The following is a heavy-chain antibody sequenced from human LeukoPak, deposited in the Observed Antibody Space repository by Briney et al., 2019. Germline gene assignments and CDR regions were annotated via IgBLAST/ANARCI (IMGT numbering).Heavy chain of an antibody. CDR3: AKSGSGSFYY. D-gene: IGHD3-10*01. CDR2: ISSSSSYI. V-gene: IGHV3-21*01. Sequence: GGSLRLSCAASGFTFSSYSMNWVRQAPGKGLEWVSSISSSSSYIYYADSVKGRFTISRDNSKNTLYLQMNSLGAEDTAVYYCAKSGSGSFYYWGQGTLVTVSS. J-gene: IGHJ4*02. CDR1: GFTFSSYS.